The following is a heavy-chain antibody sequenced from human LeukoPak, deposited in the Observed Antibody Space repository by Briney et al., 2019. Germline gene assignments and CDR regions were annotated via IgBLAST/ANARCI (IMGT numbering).Heavy chain of an antibody. Sequence: PSETLSLTCAVYGGSFSGFYWSWIRQPPGKGLEWIGEINHSGSTNYNPSLKSRVTISVDTSKSQFSLKLSSVTAADTAVYYCARGRAVASDYWGQGTLVTVSS. CDR3: ARGRAVASDY. D-gene: IGHD6-19*01. CDR2: INHSGST. J-gene: IGHJ4*02. CDR1: GGSFSGFY. V-gene: IGHV4-34*01.